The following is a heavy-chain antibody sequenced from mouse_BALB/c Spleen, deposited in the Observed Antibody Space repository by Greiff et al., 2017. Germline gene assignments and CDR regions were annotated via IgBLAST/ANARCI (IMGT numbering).Heavy chain of an antibody. CDR2: IDPENGNT. V-gene: IGHV14-1*02. CDR3: ARPLYGYYAMDY. D-gene: IGHD1-1*01. J-gene: IGHJ4*01. CDR1: GFNIKDYY. Sequence: EVQLQQSGAELVRPGALVKLSCKASGFNIKDYYMHWVKQRPEQGLEWIGWIDPENGNTIYDPKFQGKASITADTSSNTAYLQLSSLTSEDTAVYYCARPLYGYYAMDYWGQGTSVTVSS.